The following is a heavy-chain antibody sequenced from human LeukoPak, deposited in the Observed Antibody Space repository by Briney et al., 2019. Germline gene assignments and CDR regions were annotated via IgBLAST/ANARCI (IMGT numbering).Heavy chain of an antibody. J-gene: IGHJ4*02. D-gene: IGHD6-13*01. CDR1: GFTFSSYG. Sequence: PGGSLRLSCAASGFTFSSYGMHWVRQAPGKGLEWVAFIRYDGSNKYYADSVKGRFTISRDNSKNTLYLQMNSLRAEDTAVYYCAKIWQQLSKPLFDYWGQGTLVTVSS. CDR2: IRYDGSNK. V-gene: IGHV3-30*02. CDR3: AKIWQQLSKPLFDY.